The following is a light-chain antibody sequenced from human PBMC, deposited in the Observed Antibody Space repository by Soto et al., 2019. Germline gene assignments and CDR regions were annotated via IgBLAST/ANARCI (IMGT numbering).Light chain of an antibody. CDR1: QSLLHSNGYNY. CDR3: MQALQTPLT. V-gene: IGKV2-28*01. Sequence: DSVMTQSPRSLPVTPGEPASISCRSSQSLLHSNGYNYLDWYLQKPGQSPQLLIYLGSNRASGVPDRFSGSGSGTDFTLKISRVEAEDVGVYYCMQALQTPLTFGQGTKVDIK. CDR2: LGS. J-gene: IGKJ1*01.